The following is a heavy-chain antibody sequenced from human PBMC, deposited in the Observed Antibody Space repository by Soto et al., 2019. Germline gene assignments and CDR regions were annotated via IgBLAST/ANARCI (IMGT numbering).Heavy chain of an antibody. D-gene: IGHD2-21*01. Sequence: EVQLVESGGGLVQPGGSLRLSCAASGFTFSTYWMHWVRQAPGKGLVWVSRINSDGRSTDYADSVKGRFTISRDNAQNQMYLQMNSLRAEDTAVYYCVRGVNPFDIWCQGTLVTVSS. CDR1: GFTFSTYW. J-gene: IGHJ3*02. V-gene: IGHV3-74*01. CDR2: INSDGRST. CDR3: VRGVNPFDI.